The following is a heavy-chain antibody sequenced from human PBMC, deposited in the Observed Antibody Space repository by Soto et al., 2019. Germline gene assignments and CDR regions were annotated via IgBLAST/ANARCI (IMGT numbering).Heavy chain of an antibody. CDR1: GGSISSSSYY. Sequence: SETLSLTCTVSGGSISSSSYYWGWIRQPPGKGLEWIGSIYYSGSTYYNPSLKSRVTISVDTSKNQFSLKLSSVTAADTAVYYCARRGDYGDYPNWFDPWGQGTLVIVSS. V-gene: IGHV4-39*01. D-gene: IGHD4-17*01. CDR2: IYYSGST. CDR3: ARRGDYGDYPNWFDP. J-gene: IGHJ5*02.